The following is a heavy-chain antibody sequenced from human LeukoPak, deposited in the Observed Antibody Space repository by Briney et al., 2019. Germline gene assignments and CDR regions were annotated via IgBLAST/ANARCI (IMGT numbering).Heavy chain of an antibody. V-gene: IGHV4-59*02. CDR1: GGSVSSYY. J-gene: IGHJ5*02. CDR3: ARDVGSWGWFDP. D-gene: IGHD6-13*01. CDR2: IYYSGSF. Sequence: SETLSLTCTVSGGSVSSYYWTWIRQPPGKGLEWIGYIYYSGSFNYNPNPSLNNRVTISLDASKNQFSLKLPSVTAADTAVYYCARDVGSWGWFDPWGQGTLVTVTS.